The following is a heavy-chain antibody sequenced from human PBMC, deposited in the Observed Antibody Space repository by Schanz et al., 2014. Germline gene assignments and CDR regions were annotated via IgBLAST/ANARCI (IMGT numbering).Heavy chain of an antibody. CDR1: GFTFSNYW. J-gene: IGHJ4*02. CDR3: ARRYSGRYCFDY. CDR2: IKQDGSEK. D-gene: IGHD1-26*01. V-gene: IGHV3-7*01. Sequence: EMQVVESGGGSVQPGGSLRVSCAASGFTFSNYWMSWVRQAPGKGLEWVANIKQDGSEKFYVDSVKGRFTISRDNAKNALYLQMNSLRAEDTAVYYCARRYSGRYCFDYWGQGTLVAVSS.